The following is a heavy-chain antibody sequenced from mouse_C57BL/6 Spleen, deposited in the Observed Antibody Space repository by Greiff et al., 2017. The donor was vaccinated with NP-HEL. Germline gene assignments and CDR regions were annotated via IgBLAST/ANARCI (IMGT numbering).Heavy chain of an antibody. CDR2: IHPNSGST. V-gene: IGHV1-64*01. J-gene: IGHJ3*01. Sequence: VQLQQPGAELVKPGASVKLSCKASGYTFTSYWMHWVKQRPGQGLEWIGMIHPNSGSTNYNEKFKSKATLTVDKSSSTAYMQLSSLTSEDSAVYYCAYYYGSSFAYWGQGTLVTVSA. CDR1: GYTFTSYW. D-gene: IGHD1-1*01. CDR3: AYYYGSSFAY.